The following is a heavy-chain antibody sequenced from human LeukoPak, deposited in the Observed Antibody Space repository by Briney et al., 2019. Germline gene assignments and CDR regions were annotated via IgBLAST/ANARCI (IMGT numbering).Heavy chain of an antibody. CDR3: ARDDNYEIFVNVDY. D-gene: IGHD4-11*01. J-gene: IGHJ4*02. CDR2: INPNSGGT. V-gene: IGHV1-2*02. CDR1: GYIFTSSY. Sequence: ASVKVSCKASGYIFTSSYIHWVRQAPGQGLEWMGMINPNSGGTNYAQKFQGRVTMTRDTSTSTAYMELSSLRSDDTAVYYCARDDNYEIFVNVDYWGQGTLVTVSS.